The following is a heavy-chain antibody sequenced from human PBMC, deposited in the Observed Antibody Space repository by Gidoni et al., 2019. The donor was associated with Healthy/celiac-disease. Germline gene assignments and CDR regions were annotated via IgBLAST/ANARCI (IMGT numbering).Heavy chain of an antibody. CDR2: IWYDGSNK. CDR3: ARSVCGGDCYTFDY. CDR1: GFTSSSYG. D-gene: IGHD2-21*02. V-gene: IGHV3-33*01. J-gene: IGHJ4*02. Sequence: QVQLVESGGGVVQPGRSLRLSCAASGFTSSSYGRHWVRQAPGKGLEWVAVIWYDGSNKYYADSVKGRFTISRDNSKNTLYLQMNSLRAEDTAVYYCARSVCGGDCYTFDYWGQGTLVTVSS.